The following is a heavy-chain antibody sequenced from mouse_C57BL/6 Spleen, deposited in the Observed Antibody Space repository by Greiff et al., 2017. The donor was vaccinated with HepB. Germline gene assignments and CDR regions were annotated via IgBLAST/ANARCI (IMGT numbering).Heavy chain of an antibody. CDR3: AREGTGTRAMDY. CDR1: GYSFTDYN. Sequence: VHVKQSGPELVKPGASVKISCKASGYSFTDYNMNWVKQSNGQSLEWIGVINPNYGTTSYNQKFKGKATLTVDQSSSTASMQLNSLTSEDSAVYYCAREGTGTRAMDYWGQGTSVTVSS. V-gene: IGHV1-39*01. CDR2: INPNYGTT. D-gene: IGHD4-1*01. J-gene: IGHJ4*01.